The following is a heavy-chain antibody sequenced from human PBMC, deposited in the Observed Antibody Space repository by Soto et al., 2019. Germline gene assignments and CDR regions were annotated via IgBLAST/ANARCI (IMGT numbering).Heavy chain of an antibody. J-gene: IGHJ4*02. CDR3: ARTLGGVYGFDY. V-gene: IGHV4-28*01. CDR1: GYSISSSNS. CDR2: IYYRGST. Sequence: QVQLQESGPGLVKPSDTLSLTCAVSGYSISSSNSWGWIRQPPGKGLEWIGYIYYRGSTYYNPSLNSRVTMSVDTSTTQFSLALSSVTAVDTAVYYCARTLGGVYGFDYWGQGTLVTVSS. D-gene: IGHD3-16*01.